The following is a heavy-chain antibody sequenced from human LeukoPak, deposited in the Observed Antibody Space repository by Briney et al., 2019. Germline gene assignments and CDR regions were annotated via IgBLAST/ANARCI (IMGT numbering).Heavy chain of an antibody. J-gene: IGHJ5*02. V-gene: IGHV1-18*01. Sequence: ASVKVFCKASGYTFRNYAITWVRQAPGQGLERMGWITAYNGNTNYAQKFQGRVTMTTDTSTATACMELRNLRSDDTAVYYCTRDCSGGTCSSFWFDPWGQGTLVTVSS. CDR3: TRDCSGGTCSSFWFDP. CDR2: ITAYNGNT. CDR1: GYTFRNYA. D-gene: IGHD2-15*01.